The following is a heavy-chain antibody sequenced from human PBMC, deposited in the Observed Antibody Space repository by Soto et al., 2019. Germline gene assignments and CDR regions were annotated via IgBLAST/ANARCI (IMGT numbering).Heavy chain of an antibody. CDR1: GCSLIDTP. V-gene: IGHV1-24*01. J-gene: IGHJ4*02. Sequence: QVQLVQSGAQVKRPGASVMVSCKVYGCSLIDTPIHWVRQIPGKGLEWMGGFDLEERKYIYAQKIQGRVTMTDESSTVTAFMDLGSLGSEDTAVSYCATQKADYSFDYWGQGTLLTVSS. D-gene: IGHD4-17*01. CDR3: ATQKADYSFDY. CDR2: FDLEERKY.